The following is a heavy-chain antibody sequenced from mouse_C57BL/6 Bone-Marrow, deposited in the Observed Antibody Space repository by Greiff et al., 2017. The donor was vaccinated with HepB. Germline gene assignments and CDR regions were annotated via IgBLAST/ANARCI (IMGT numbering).Heavy chain of an antibody. J-gene: IGHJ4*01. V-gene: IGHV2-5*01. Sequence: VKLMESGPGLVQPSQSLSITCTVSGFSLTSYGVHWVRQSPGKGLEWLGVIWRGGSTDYNAAFMSRLSITKDNSKSQVFLKMNSLQADDTAIYYCAKHYGSSYYAMDYWGQGTSVTVSS. CDR1: GFSLTSYG. D-gene: IGHD1-1*01. CDR3: AKHYGSSYYAMDY. CDR2: IWRGGST.